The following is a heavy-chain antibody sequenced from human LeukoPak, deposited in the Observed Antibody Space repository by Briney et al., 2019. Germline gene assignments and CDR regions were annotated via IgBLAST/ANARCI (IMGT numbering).Heavy chain of an antibody. Sequence: GGSLRLSCAASGFTFSDYYMSWIRQAPGKGLEWVTYISGSGNAKNYADSVKGRFTISRDNSKNTLYLQMNSLRTEDTAVYYCANTEYQRLGTDYWGQGTLVTVSS. CDR3: ANTEYQRLGTDY. CDR1: GFTFSDYY. J-gene: IGHJ4*02. CDR2: ISGSGNAK. D-gene: IGHD2-2*01. V-gene: IGHV3-11*04.